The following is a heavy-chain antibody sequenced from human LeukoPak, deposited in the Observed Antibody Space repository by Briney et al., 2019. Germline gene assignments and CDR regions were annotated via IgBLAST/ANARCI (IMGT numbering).Heavy chain of an antibody. CDR3: ARDVIAAEGGYFDY. CDR1: GFTFSSYA. V-gene: IGHV3-30-3*01. D-gene: IGHD6-13*01. CDR2: ISYDGSNK. J-gene: IGHJ4*02. Sequence: GGSLRLSCAASGFTFSSYAMHWVRQAPGKGLEWVAVISYDGSNKYYADSVKGRFTISRDNSKNTLYLQMNSLRAEDTAVYYCARDVIAAEGGYFDYWGQGTLVTVSS.